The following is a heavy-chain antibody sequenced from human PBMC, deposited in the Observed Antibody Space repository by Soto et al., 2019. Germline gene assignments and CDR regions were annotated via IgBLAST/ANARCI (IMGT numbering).Heavy chain of an antibody. V-gene: IGHV1-8*01. D-gene: IGHD1-20*01. CDR3: ARDGSITGAEGMDV. CDR2: MNPNSGNT. CDR1: GYTFTSYD. Sequence: VASVKVSCKASGYTFTSYDINWARQATGQGLEWMGWMNPNSGNTGYAQKFQGRVTMTRNTSISTAYMELSSLRSEDTAVYYCARDGSITGAEGMDVWGQGTTVTVSS. J-gene: IGHJ6*02.